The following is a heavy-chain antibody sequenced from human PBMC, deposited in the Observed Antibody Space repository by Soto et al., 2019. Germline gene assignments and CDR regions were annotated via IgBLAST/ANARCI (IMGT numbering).Heavy chain of an antibody. CDR1: GDSISSADYY. CDR2: IFYSGTT. CDR3: ARDLWVEPELYYYGMDV. J-gene: IGHJ6*02. D-gene: IGHD1-1*01. V-gene: IGHV4-30-4*01. Sequence: SETLSLTCTVSGDSISSADYYWSWIRQTPGKGLEWIGHIFYSGTTYYNPSLKSRLTISVDTSKNHFSLRLTSVTAADTAVYYCARDLWVEPELYYYGMDVWGQGTTVT.